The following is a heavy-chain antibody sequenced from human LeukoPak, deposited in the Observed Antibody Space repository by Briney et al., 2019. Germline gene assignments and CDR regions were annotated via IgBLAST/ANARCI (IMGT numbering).Heavy chain of an antibody. CDR3: AKDRGGDILTAYYNWFDP. CDR2: ISYDGSNK. D-gene: IGHD3-9*01. CDR1: GFTFSSYA. J-gene: IGHJ5*02. V-gene: IGHV3-30-3*01. Sequence: PGRSLRLSCAASGFTFSSYAMHWVRQAPGKGLEWVAVISYDGSNKYYADSVKGRFTISRDNSKNTLYLQMNSLRAEDTAVYYCAKDRGGDILTAYYNWFDPWGQGTLVTVSS.